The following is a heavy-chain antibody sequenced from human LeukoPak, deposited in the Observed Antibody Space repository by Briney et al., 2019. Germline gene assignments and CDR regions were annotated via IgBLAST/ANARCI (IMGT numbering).Heavy chain of an antibody. CDR2: IYYSGTT. Sequence: SETLSLTCTVSGGSISSSPYYWGWIRQPPGKGLEWIGGIYYSGTTHYNPSLESRVTISVDTSTNQFSLKLASVTAADTAIYYCAKGAGGFSYYNWFDPWGQGTLVTVSS. CDR1: GGSISSSPYY. V-gene: IGHV4-39*07. CDR3: AKGAGGFSYYNWFDP. J-gene: IGHJ5*02. D-gene: IGHD5-18*01.